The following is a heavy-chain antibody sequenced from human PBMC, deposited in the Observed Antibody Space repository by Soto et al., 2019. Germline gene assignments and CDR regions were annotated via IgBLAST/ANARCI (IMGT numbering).Heavy chain of an antibody. D-gene: IGHD3-10*01. J-gene: IGHJ6*02. Sequence: QVQLVQSGAEVKKPGSSVKVSCEASGGTFSSYAISWVRQAPGQGLEWMGGIIPIFGTANYAQKFQGRVTITADESTSTAYMELSSLRSEDTAVYYCEVKKGLAGYYGMDVWGQGTTVTVSS. V-gene: IGHV1-69*01. CDR2: IIPIFGTA. CDR3: EVKKGLAGYYGMDV. CDR1: GGTFSSYA.